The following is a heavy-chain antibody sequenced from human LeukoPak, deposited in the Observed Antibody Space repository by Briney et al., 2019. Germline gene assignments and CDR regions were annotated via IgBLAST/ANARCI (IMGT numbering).Heavy chain of an antibody. CDR1: GYTFTSYG. J-gene: IGHJ3*02. V-gene: IGHV1-18*01. CDR3: ARDHYDFWSGSSDAFDI. CDR2: ISAYNGNT. Sequence: GASVKVSCKASGYTFTSYGISWVRQAPGQGLEWMGWISAYNGNTNYAQKLQGRVTTTTDTSTSTAYMELRSLRSDDTAVYYCARDHYDFWSGSSDAFDIWGQGTMVTVSS. D-gene: IGHD3-3*01.